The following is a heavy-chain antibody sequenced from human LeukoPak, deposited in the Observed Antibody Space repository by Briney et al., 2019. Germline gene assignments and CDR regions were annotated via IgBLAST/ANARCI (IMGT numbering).Heavy chain of an antibody. V-gene: IGHV1-8*01. CDR1: GYTFTSYD. D-gene: IGHD2-2*01. J-gene: IGHJ6*03. CDR3: ARVGCSSTSCYRLGYYFYYMDV. Sequence: ASVKVSCKASGYTFTSYDINWVRQATGQGLEWMGWMNPNSGNSGYAQKLQGRITMTRNSSINTAYMELSRLRSEDTAVYYCARVGCSSTSCYRLGYYFYYMDVWGKGTTVTVSS. CDR2: MNPNSGNS.